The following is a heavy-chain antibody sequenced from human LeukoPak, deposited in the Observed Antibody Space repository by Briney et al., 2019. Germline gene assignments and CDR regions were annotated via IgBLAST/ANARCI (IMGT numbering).Heavy chain of an antibody. CDR2: ISATGSTT. V-gene: IGHV3-23*01. J-gene: IGHJ5*02. CDR1: GFTFSTYA. CDR3: AKDYEPLPGVQRWGDWFDP. Sequence: PGGSLRLSCAAAGFTFSTYAMTWVRQAPGKGLESVSLISATGSTTYYAESVRGRFTISRDNSKNTLYLQMNTLRVEDTAVYYCAKDYEPLPGVQRWGDWFDPWGQGTLVTVAS. D-gene: IGHD3-10*01.